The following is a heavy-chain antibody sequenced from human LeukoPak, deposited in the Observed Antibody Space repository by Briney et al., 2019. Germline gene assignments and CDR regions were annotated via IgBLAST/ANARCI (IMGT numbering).Heavy chain of an antibody. CDR2: ISWNSGSI. J-gene: IGHJ5*02. D-gene: IGHD6-19*01. Sequence: SGGSLRLSCAASGFTFDDYAMHWVRQAPGKGLEWVSGISWNSGSIGYADSVKGRFTISRDNAKNSLYLQMNSLRAEDTALYYCAKGLEGLDPWGQGTLVTVSS. CDR3: AKGLEGLDP. V-gene: IGHV3-9*01. CDR1: GFTFDDYA.